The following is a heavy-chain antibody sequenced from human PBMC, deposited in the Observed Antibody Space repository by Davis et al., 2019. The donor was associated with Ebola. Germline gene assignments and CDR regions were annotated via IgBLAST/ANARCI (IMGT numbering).Heavy chain of an antibody. V-gene: IGHV3-7*01. CDR2: INQDGSEK. J-gene: IGHJ6*02. CDR3: ARDSVREHYYYYGMDV. Sequence: GGSLRLSCAASGFAFNMYWMTWVRQAPGKGLEWVANINQDGSEKYYVDSVKGRFTISRDNSKNTLYLQMNSLRAEDTAVYYCARDSVREHYYYYGMDVWGQGTTVTVSS. CDR1: GFAFNMYW. D-gene: IGHD3-10*01.